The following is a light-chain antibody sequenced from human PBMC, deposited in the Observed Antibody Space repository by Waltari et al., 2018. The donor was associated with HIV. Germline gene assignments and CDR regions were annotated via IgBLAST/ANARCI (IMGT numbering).Light chain of an antibody. CDR1: QSISSY. CDR3: QQSYSTLYT. V-gene: IGKV1-39*01. CDR2: AAS. Sequence: DIKMTQSPSSLSASVGDRVTITCRASQSISSYLNWYQQKPGKAPKLLIYAASSLQSGVPSRFSGSGSGTDFTLTISSLQPEDFATYYCQQSYSTLYTFGQGTKVEI. J-gene: IGKJ2*01.